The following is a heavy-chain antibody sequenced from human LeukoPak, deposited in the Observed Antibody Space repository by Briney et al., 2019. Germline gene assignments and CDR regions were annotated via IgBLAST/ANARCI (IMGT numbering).Heavy chain of an antibody. CDR3: ARDGGYCSGGSCYSFDY. CDR2: IYYSGST. J-gene: IGHJ4*02. V-gene: IGHV4-39*07. D-gene: IGHD2-15*01. Sequence: PSETLSLTCTVSGGSISSSSYYWGWIRQPPGKGLEWIGSIYYSGSTYYNPSLKSRVTISVDTSKNQFSLKLSSVTAADTAVYYCARDGGYCSGGSCYSFDYWGQGTLVTVSS. CDR1: GGSISSSSYY.